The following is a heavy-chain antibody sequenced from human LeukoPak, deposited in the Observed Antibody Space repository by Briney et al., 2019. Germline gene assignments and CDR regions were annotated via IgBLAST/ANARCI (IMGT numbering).Heavy chain of an antibody. V-gene: IGHV3-49*04. J-gene: IGHJ4*02. D-gene: IGHD2-2*01. CDR3: TSRYCSSTSCYWYYFDY. Sequence: PGGSLRLPCTASGFTFGDYAMSWVRQAPGKGLEWVGFIRSKAYGGTTEYAASVKGRFTISRDDSKSIAYLQMNSLKTEDTAVYYCTSRYCSSTSCYWYYFDYWGQGTLVTVSS. CDR1: GFTFGDYA. CDR2: IRSKAYGGTT.